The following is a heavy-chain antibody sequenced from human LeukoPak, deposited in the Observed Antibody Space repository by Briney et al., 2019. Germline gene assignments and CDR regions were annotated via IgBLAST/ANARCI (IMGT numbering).Heavy chain of an antibody. V-gene: IGHV5-51*01. D-gene: IGHD3-22*01. CDR3: AVTYYYDSSGYYPYYFDY. Sequence: GESLKISCKGSGYSFTNYWIGWVRQMPGKGLEWMGIIYPGDSNTRYSPSFQAQVTISADKSISTAYLQRSSLKASDTAMYYCAVTYYYDSSGYYPYYFDYWGQGTLVTVSS. CDR2: IYPGDSNT. J-gene: IGHJ4*02. CDR1: GYSFTNYW.